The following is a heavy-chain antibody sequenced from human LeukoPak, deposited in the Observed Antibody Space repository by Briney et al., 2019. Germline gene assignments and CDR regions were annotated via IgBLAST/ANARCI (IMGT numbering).Heavy chain of an antibody. D-gene: IGHD6-19*01. Sequence: SGGSLRLSCSASGFTFSSYAMHWVRQAPGKGLELVAVISYDGSNKYYADSVKGRFTISRDNSKNTLYLHMKSLRAEDTAVYYCAREVAVAEPYYFDYWGQGTLVSVSS. CDR3: AREVAVAEPYYFDY. CDR1: GFTFSSYA. CDR2: ISYDGSNK. V-gene: IGHV3-30*01. J-gene: IGHJ4*02.